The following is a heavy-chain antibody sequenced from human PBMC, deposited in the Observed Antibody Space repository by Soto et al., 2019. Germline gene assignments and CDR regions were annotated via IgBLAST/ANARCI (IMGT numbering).Heavy chain of an antibody. D-gene: IGHD3-10*01. CDR3: AKGRFGGNYYYGMDV. Sequence: GGSLRLSCAASGLTFSSYAMSWVRQAPGKGLEWVSAISGSGGSTYYADSVKGRFTISRDNSKNTLYLQMNSLRAEDTAVYYCAKGRFGGNYYYGMDVWGQGTTVTVSS. J-gene: IGHJ6*02. V-gene: IGHV3-23*01. CDR1: GLTFSSYA. CDR2: ISGSGGST.